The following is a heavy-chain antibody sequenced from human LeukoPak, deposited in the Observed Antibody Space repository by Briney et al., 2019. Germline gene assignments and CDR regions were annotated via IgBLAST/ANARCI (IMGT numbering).Heavy chain of an antibody. CDR1: GFTFSRYD. CDR2: IVTAGDT. D-gene: IGHD6-6*01. Sequence: GGSLRLSCAASGFTFSRYDMHWVRQVAGKGLEWGSAIVTAGDTYYPDSVKGRFTVSRENVKNSLFLQMNSLRVEDTAVYYCARSVGSSSAYWGQGTLVTVSS. CDR3: ARSVGSSSAY. J-gene: IGHJ4*02. V-gene: IGHV3-13*01.